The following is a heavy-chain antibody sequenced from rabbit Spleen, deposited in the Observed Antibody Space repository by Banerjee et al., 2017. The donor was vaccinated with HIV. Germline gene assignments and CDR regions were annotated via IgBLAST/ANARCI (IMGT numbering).Heavy chain of an antibody. J-gene: IGHJ6*01. CDR3: ARDSASSFSSYGMDL. V-gene: IGHV1S45*01. CDR1: GFTFSTYW. CDR2: IDTGSSGFT. Sequence: QEQLVESGGDLVKPEGYLTLTCTASGFTFSTYWMCWVRQAPGKGLELIGCIDTGSSGFTYYATWAKGRFSCSKASSTTVTLQMTRLTAADTATYFCARDSASSFSSYGMDLWGQGTLVTVS. D-gene: IGHD8-1*01.